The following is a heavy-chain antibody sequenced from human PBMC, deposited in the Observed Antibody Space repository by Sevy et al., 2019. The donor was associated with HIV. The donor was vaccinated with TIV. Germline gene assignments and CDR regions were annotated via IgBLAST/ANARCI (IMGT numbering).Heavy chain of an antibody. CDR2: ISSSSSYI. CDR1: GFTFGSYS. J-gene: IGHJ6*02. Sequence: GGSLRLSCAASGFTFGSYSMNWVRQAPGKGLEWVSSISSSSSYIDYEDSVKGRFTISRDNAKNSLYLEMNSLRAEGTAVYYCARAVLGDCSSTSCYNGMDVWGQGTTVTVSS. V-gene: IGHV3-21*01. CDR3: ARAVLGDCSSTSCYNGMDV. D-gene: IGHD2-2*02.